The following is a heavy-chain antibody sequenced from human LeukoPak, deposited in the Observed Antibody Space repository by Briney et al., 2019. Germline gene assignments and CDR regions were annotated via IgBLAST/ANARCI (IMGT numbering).Heavy chain of an antibody. CDR3: AKAPDRYYYGMDV. J-gene: IGHJ6*02. CDR2: ISSSGSTI. V-gene: IGHV3-11*01. Sequence: GGSLRLSCAASGFTFSDYYMSWIRQAPGKGLEWVSYISSSGSTIYYADSVKGRFTISRDNAKNSLYLQMNSLRAEDTAVYYCAKAPDRYYYGMDVWGQGTTVTVSS. CDR1: GFTFSDYY.